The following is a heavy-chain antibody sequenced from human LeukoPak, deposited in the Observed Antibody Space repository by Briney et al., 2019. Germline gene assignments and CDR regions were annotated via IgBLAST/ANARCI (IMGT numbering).Heavy chain of an antibody. CDR1: GGSFSGYY. CDR3: ARHEQYSNGQLDY. CDR2: INHSGST. D-gene: IGHD4-11*01. Sequence: SETLSLTCAVYGGSFSGYYWSWIRQPPGKGLEWIGEINHSGSTNYNPSLKSRVTISVDTSKNQFSLKLSSVTAADTAVFYCARHEQYSNGQLDYWGQGTLVTVSS. V-gene: IGHV4-34*01. J-gene: IGHJ4*02.